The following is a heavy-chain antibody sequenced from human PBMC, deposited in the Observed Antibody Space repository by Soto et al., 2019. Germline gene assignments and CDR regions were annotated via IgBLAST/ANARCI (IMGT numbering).Heavy chain of an antibody. CDR3: ARDLAYYGSGRYYYGMDV. J-gene: IGHJ6*02. Sequence: QVQLVQSGAEVKKPGASVKVSCKASGYTFTSYGISWVRQAPGQGLECMGWISAYNGNTNYAQKLQVRVTMTTDTSTSTAYMELRSLRSDDTAVYYCARDLAYYGSGRYYYGMDVWGQGTTVTVS. V-gene: IGHV1-18*01. CDR1: GYTFTSYG. D-gene: IGHD3-10*01. CDR2: ISAYNGNT.